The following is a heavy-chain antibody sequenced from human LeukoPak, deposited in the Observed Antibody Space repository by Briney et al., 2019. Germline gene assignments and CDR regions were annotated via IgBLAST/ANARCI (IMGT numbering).Heavy chain of an antibody. V-gene: IGHV3-48*03. Sequence: GGSLRLSCAASGFTFSSYEMNWVRQAPGKGLEWVSYISSRGRNIYYADSVKGRFTISRDNAKNSLYLQMNSLRAEDTAVYYCTRDGISSLSPEFDYWGQGTLVTVSS. D-gene: IGHD3-3*01. CDR1: GFTFSSYE. CDR2: ISSRGRNI. J-gene: IGHJ4*02. CDR3: TRDGISSLSPEFDY.